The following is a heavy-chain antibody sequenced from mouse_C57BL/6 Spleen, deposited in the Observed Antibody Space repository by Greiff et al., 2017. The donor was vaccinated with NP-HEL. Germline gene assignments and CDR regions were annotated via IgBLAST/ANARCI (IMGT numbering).Heavy chain of an antibody. J-gene: IGHJ1*03. CDR2: ISYDGSN. CDR3: ARCYYGSSHWYFDV. V-gene: IGHV3-6*01. D-gene: IGHD1-1*01. Sequence: EVKLQESGPGLVKPSQSLSLTCSVTGYSITSGYYWNWIRQFPGNKLEWMGYISYDGSNNYNPSLKNRISITRDTSKNQFFLKLNSVTTEDTATYYCARCYYGSSHWYFDVWGTGTTVTVSS. CDR1: GYSITSGYY.